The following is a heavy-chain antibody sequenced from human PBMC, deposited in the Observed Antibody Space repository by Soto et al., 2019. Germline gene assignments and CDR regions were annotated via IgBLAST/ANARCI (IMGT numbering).Heavy chain of an antibody. D-gene: IGHD6-13*01. CDR1: GCPFRSYA. V-gene: IGHV3-23*01. J-gene: IGHJ4*02. CDR2: ISGSGGST. CDR3: AKDIPFGAAAGPSH. Sequence: PGGSLRLSCAASGCPFRSYAMSWVRQAPGKGLEWVSAISGSGGSTYYADSVKGRFTISRDNSKNTLYLQMNSLRAEDTAVYYCAKDIPFGAAAGPSHWGQGTLVTVSS.